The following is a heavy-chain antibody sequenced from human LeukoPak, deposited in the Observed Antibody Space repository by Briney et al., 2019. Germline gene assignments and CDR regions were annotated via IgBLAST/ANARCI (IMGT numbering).Heavy chain of an antibody. Sequence: ASVKVSCKASGYTFTSYGIGWVRQAPGQGLEWMGWISAYNGNTNYAQKLQGRVTMTTDTSTSTAYMELRSLRSDDTAVYYCARVSYYYGSGYTLDYWGQGTLVTVSS. J-gene: IGHJ4*02. CDR3: ARVSYYYGSGYTLDY. D-gene: IGHD3-10*01. CDR2: ISAYNGNT. V-gene: IGHV1-18*01. CDR1: GYTFTSYG.